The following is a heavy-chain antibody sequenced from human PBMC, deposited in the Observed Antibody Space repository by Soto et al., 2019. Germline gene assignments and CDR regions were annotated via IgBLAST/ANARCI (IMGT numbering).Heavy chain of an antibody. D-gene: IGHD5-12*01. CDR1: GFTFSSYW. CDR2: IKQDGSEK. J-gene: IGHJ3*02. V-gene: IGHV3-7*01. Sequence: GGSLRLSCAASGFTFSSYWMSWVRQAPGKGLEWVANIKQDGSEKYYVDSVKGRFTISRDNAKNSLYLQMNSLRAEDTAVYYCARASGYRRSDDAFDIWGQGTMVTVSS. CDR3: ARASGYRRSDDAFDI.